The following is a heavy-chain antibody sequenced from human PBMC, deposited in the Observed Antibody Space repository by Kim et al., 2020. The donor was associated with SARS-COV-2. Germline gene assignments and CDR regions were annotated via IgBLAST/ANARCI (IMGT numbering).Heavy chain of an antibody. V-gene: IGHV4-34*01. CDR2: INHSGST. Sequence: SETLSLTCAVYGGSFSGYYWSWIRQPPGKGLEWIGEINHSGSTNYNPSLKSRVTISVDTSKNQFSLKLSSVTAADTAVYYCARGDVDILTGYYPPDYWGQGTLVTVSS. D-gene: IGHD3-9*01. CDR1: GGSFSGYY. J-gene: IGHJ4*02. CDR3: ARGDVDILTGYYPPDY.